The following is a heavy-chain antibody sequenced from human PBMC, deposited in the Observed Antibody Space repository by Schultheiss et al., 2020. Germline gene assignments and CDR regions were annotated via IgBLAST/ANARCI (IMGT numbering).Heavy chain of an antibody. J-gene: IGHJ6*02. CDR1: GGSVSSSNYY. CDR2: IYYGGST. V-gene: IGHV4-39*01. D-gene: IGHD5-18*01. CDR3: ARRVAMGSYGMDV. Sequence: SETLSLTCTVSGGSVSSSNYYWGWVRQPPGKGLEWIASIYYGGSTYYTPSLKSRVTISVDTSKNQFSLKLSSVTAADTAVYYCARRVAMGSYGMDVWGQGTTVTVSS.